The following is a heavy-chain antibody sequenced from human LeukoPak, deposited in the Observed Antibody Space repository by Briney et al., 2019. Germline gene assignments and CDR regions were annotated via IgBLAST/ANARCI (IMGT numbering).Heavy chain of an antibody. CDR3: ARGVSRGYSGYDPLDAFDI. CDR1: GGFVSSGTLY. Sequence: SETLSLTCTVSGGFVSSGTLYWSWIRQPPGKGLQWIGYISYSGITNYNPSLKSRVTISIDTSKNQFSLNLSSVTAADTAVYYCARGVSRGYSGYDPLDAFDIWGQGTMVTVSS. D-gene: IGHD5-12*01. J-gene: IGHJ3*02. CDR2: ISYSGIT. V-gene: IGHV4-61*01.